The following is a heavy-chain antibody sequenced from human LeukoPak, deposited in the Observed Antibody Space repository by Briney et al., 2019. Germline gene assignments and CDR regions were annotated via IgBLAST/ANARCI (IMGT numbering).Heavy chain of an antibody. D-gene: IGHD6-13*01. V-gene: IGHV4-39*01. CDR3: ARRGITYSSSFFAY. CDR2: IFYSGST. CDR1: GDSIGNSNYY. Sequence: SETLSLTCTVSGDSIGNSNYYWAWVRQPPGKGLEWLGSIFYSGSTYYNPSLKSRVTISVDTSKNQFSLNLHSVTAAGTATYYCARRGITYSSSFFAYWGQGTLVTVSS. J-gene: IGHJ4*02.